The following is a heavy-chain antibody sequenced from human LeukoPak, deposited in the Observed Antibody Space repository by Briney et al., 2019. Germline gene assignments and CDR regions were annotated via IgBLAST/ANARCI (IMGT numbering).Heavy chain of an antibody. CDR1: GFTFRIYA. CDR2: ISGSGGST. D-gene: IGHD7-27*01. Sequence: PGGSLRLSCAASGFTFRIYAMSWVRQAPGKGLEWVSAISGSGGSTYYADSVKGRFTISRDNSKNTLYLQINSLRAEDTAIYYCAKDRRNWGSRVDYWGQGTLVTVSS. V-gene: IGHV3-23*01. CDR3: AKDRRNWGSRVDY. J-gene: IGHJ4*02.